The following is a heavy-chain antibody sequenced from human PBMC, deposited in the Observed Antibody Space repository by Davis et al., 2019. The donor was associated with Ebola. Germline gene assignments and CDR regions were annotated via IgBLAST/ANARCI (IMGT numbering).Heavy chain of an antibody. V-gene: IGHV3-74*01. J-gene: IGHJ3*01. CDR3: LRGRSAQTHEFGG. Sequence: PGGSLRLSCAASGFMFNNYWMHWVRQAPGKGLVWVSRIGPDGRATNYADSVWGRFTISRDNAKNTFYLQMNSLRTEDSAMYYCLRGRSAQTHEFGGWGQGTMVTVSS. CDR1: GFMFNNYW. D-gene: IGHD2-15*01. CDR2: IGPDGRAT.